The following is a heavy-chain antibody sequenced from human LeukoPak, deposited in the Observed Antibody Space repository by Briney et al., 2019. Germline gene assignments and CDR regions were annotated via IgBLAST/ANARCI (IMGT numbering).Heavy chain of an antibody. CDR3: AGGYYYDSSGYSIDY. CDR2: IIPILGIA. CDR1: GGTFSSYA. V-gene: IGHV1-69*04. Sequence: ASVKVSCKASGGTFSSYAISRVRQAPGQGLEWMGRIIPILGIANYAQKFQSRVTITADKSTSTAYMELSSLRSEDTAVYYCAGGYYYDSSGYSIDYWGQGTLVTVSS. D-gene: IGHD3-22*01. J-gene: IGHJ4*02.